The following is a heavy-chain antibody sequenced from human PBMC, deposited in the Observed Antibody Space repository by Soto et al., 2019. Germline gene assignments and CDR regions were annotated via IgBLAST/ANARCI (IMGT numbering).Heavy chain of an antibody. CDR2: ISGSGGST. CDR1: GLNFISYA. Sequence: GGSHRHSSTASGLNFISYAMSWVRQAPRKGLEWVSAISGSGGSTYYADSVKGRFTISRDNSKNTLYLQMNSLRAEDTAVYYCAKEKNGGSYGYWGQGTLVTVSS. V-gene: IGHV3-23*01. J-gene: IGHJ4*02. D-gene: IGHD1-26*01. CDR3: AKEKNGGSYGY.